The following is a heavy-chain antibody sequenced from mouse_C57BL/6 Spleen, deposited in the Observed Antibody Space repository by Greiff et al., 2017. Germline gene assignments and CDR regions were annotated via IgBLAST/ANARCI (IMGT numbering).Heavy chain of an antibody. J-gene: IGHJ4*01. D-gene: IGHD3-2*02. CDR1: GYAFSSSW. Sequence: VKLMESGPELVKPGASVKISCKASGYAFSSSWMNWVKQRPGKGLEWIGRIYPGDGDTNYNGKFKGKATLTADKSSSTAYMQLSSLTSEDSAVYFCARGSSGYRFYAMDYWGQGTSVTVSS. CDR3: ARGSSGYRFYAMDY. V-gene: IGHV1-82*01. CDR2: IYPGDGDT.